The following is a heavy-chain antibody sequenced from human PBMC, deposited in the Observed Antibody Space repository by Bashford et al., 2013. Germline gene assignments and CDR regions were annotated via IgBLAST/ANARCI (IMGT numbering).Heavy chain of an antibody. Sequence: GSLRLSCAASGFTFSSYGMHWVRQAPGKGLEWVAVIWYDGSNKYYADSVKGRFTISRDNSKNTLYLQMNSLRAEDTAVYYCARDHRRQLVPDYWGQGTLVTVSS. CDR2: IWYDGSNK. CDR1: GFTFSSYG. J-gene: IGHJ4*02. CDR3: ARDHRRQLVPDY. D-gene: IGHD6-13*01. V-gene: IGHV3-33*01.